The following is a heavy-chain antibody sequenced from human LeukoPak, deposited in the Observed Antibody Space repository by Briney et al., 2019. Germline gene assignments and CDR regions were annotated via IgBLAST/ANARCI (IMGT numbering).Heavy chain of an antibody. Sequence: GGSLRLSCVASGFTFSKAWLSWVRQAPGKGLEWVSSITSGSSYIYYADSVKGRFTISRDNAKNSLYLQMNSLRAEDTAVYYCARDPYSGSYGNYYYYFMDVWGKGTTVTVSS. CDR3: ARDPYSGSYGNYYYYFMDV. CDR2: ITSGSSYI. CDR1: GFTFSKAW. J-gene: IGHJ6*03. D-gene: IGHD1-26*01. V-gene: IGHV3-21*01.